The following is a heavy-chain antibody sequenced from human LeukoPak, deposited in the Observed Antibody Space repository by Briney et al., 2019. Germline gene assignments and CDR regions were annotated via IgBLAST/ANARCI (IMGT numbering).Heavy chain of an antibody. D-gene: IGHD7-27*01. Sequence: GASVKVSCKASGYTFTSHGLSWARQAPGQGLEWMGWISIYSGNTNYAQKFQDRISMTTDTSTSTAYMELRSLKSDDTAVYYCVRDPGGTWGFDYWGQGALVTVSS. J-gene: IGHJ4*02. V-gene: IGHV1-18*01. CDR2: ISIYSGNT. CDR3: VRDPGGTWGFDY. CDR1: GYTFTSHG.